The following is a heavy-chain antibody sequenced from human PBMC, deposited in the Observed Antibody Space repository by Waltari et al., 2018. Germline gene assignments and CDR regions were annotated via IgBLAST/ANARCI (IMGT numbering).Heavy chain of an antibody. CDR2: IYYSGST. CDR1: SGSIDSGDYY. Sequence: QVQLQESGPRLLKPSQTLSLSCTDSSGSIDSGDYYWTWIRQPPGKGLEWIGYIYYSGSTYYNPSLQSRVTISVDTTRGQVSLKLSSVTAADTAVYYCAKSLYTGSVSYMLTDVWGLGTLVTVSS. J-gene: IGHJ4*02. CDR3: AKSLYTGSVSYMLTDV. D-gene: IGHD2-8*02. V-gene: IGHV4-30-4*08.